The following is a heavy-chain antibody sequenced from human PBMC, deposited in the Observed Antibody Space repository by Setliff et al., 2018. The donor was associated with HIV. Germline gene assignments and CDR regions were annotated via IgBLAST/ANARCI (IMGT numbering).Heavy chain of an antibody. Sequence: PSETLSLTCTVSGGSISSSYWTWTRQPPGKGLEWIGNIHYSGSTNYNPSLKSRVTISVDTSRSQFSLKLSSVTAADTAVYYCARGRDKYGPIDYCGQGTLVTVSS. CDR1: GGSISSSY. CDR2: IHYSGST. CDR3: ARGRDKYGPIDY. V-gene: IGHV4-59*01. D-gene: IGHD3-10*01. J-gene: IGHJ4*02.